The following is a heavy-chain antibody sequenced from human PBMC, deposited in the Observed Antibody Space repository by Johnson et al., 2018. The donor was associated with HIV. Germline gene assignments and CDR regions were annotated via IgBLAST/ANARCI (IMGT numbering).Heavy chain of an antibody. V-gene: IGHV3-33*01. J-gene: IGHJ3*02. CDR3: ARDTSGEGRAFDI. CDR2: TWFDGSNK. D-gene: IGHD3-10*01. CDR1: GFTFSNYG. Sequence: QVQLVESGGGVVQPGRSLRLSCAASGFTFSNYGMHWVRQAPGKGLAWVAVTWFDGSNKYYSDSVKGRFTISRDNSKSTLYLQMNSLRAEDTAVYYCARDTSGEGRAFDIWGQGTMVTVSS.